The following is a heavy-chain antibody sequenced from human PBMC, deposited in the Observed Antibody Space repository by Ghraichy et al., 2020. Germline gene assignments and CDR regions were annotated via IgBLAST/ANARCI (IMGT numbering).Heavy chain of an antibody. V-gene: IGHV3-23*01. J-gene: IGHJ4*02. D-gene: IGHD6-25*01. CDR2: ISGSGGST. CDR3: AKCRTIAAAASFDY. CDR1: GFIFSNYV. Sequence: GESLNISCAASGFIFSNYVMTWVRQAPGKGLEWVSTISGSGGSTYYADSVKGRFTISRDNSKNTLYLQMNSLRADDTAVFYCAKCRTIAAAASFDYWGQGTLVTVSS.